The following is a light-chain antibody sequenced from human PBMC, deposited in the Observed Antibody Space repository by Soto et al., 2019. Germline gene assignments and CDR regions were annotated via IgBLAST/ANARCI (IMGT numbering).Light chain of an antibody. CDR1: QTISNW. V-gene: IGKV1-5*01. CDR2: HAS. Sequence: DLQMTQSPSTLSASIRDRVTITCRASQTISNWLAWYQQKPGKAPNLLIYHASNLETGVPSRFSGSAFGTEFTLTISSLQPDDFATYYCQHYNSYPWTFGQGTKV. J-gene: IGKJ1*01. CDR3: QHYNSYPWT.